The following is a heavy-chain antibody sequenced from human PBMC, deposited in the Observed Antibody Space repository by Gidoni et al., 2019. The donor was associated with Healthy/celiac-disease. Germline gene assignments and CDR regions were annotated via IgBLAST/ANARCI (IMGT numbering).Heavy chain of an antibody. CDR1: GYSISSGYY. CDR2: IYHSGRT. J-gene: IGHJ5*02. CDR3: ASCRGGYRACRFDP. V-gene: IGHV4-38-2*02. D-gene: IGHD2-15*01. Sequence: QVQLQESGPGLVKPSETLSLTCTVSGYSISSGYYWGWIRQPPGKGLEWIGSIYHSGRTYYNPSLKSRVTLSVATSKHQFSLKLSSVTAADTAVYYCASCRGGYRACRFDPWGQGTLVTVSS.